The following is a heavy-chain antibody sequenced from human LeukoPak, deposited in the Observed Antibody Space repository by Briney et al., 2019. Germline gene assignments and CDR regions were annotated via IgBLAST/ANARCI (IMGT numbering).Heavy chain of an antibody. CDR3: ARHSLNYWFDY. D-gene: IGHD2-8*02. Sequence: SETLSLTCTVSDYSISSGYYWGWIRQSPGKGLEWIGTIYHSGSAYYNPSLKSRVTISVDTSKNQFSLRLTSVTAADTAVYYCARHSLNYWFDYWGQGTLVTVSS. J-gene: IGHJ4*02. CDR1: DYSISSGYY. V-gene: IGHV4-38-2*02. CDR2: IYHSGSA.